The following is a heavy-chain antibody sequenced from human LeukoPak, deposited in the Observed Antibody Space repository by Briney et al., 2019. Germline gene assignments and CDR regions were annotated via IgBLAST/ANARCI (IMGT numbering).Heavy chain of an antibody. CDR1: GYTFTSYA. J-gene: IGHJ2*01. CDR2: INAGNGNT. D-gene: IGHD4-17*01. V-gene: IGHV1-3*01. Sequence: GASVKVSCKASGYTFTSYAMHWVRQAPGQRLEWMGWINAGNGNTKYSQKFQGRVTITRDTSASTAYMELSSLRSEDTAVYYCARGYGGYVWYFDLWGRGTLVTVSS. CDR3: ARGYGGYVWYFDL.